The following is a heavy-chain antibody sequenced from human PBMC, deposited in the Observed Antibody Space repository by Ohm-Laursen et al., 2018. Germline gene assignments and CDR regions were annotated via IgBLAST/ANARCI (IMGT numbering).Heavy chain of an antibody. D-gene: IGHD1-14*01. CDR1: GFIVNSNH. Sequence: SLRLSCSASGFIVNSNHMSWVRQAPGKGLEWVSVINTKDQTFYLNSVKGRFSISRDNSKNTVYLQMNSLRVEDTAVYYCARGIVRGVTGPDYWGQGTLVTVSS. CDR3: ARGIVRGVTGPDY. CDR2: INTKDQT. J-gene: IGHJ4*02. V-gene: IGHV3-66*01.